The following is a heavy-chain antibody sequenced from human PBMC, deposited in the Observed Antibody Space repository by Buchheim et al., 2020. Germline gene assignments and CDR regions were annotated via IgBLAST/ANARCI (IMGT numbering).Heavy chain of an antibody. D-gene: IGHD1-14*01. CDR2: IYYSGNT. CDR3: ASQTNGNSIDY. Sequence: QVQLQESGPGLVKPSQTLSLTCTVSGGSISSADYYWSWIRQPPGKGLEWIGYIYYSGNTYYNPSLKGRVSISVDTSKNQFSLRLNSVTAADTAVYFCASQTNGNSIDYWGQGTL. J-gene: IGHJ4*02. V-gene: IGHV4-30-4*01. CDR1: GGSISSADYY.